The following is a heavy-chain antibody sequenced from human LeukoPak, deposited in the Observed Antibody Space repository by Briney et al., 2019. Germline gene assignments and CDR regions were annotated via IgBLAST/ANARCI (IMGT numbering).Heavy chain of an antibody. J-gene: IGHJ4*02. CDR1: GFTFSSYA. CDR3: ARDDVGLH. CDR2: ISYDGSNK. Sequence: PGGSLRLSCAASGFTFSSYAMHWVRQAPGKGLEWVAVISYDGSNKYYADSVKGRFTISRDNSKNTLYLQMNSLRAEDTAVYYCARDDVGLHWGQGTLVTVSS. V-gene: IGHV3-30-3*01.